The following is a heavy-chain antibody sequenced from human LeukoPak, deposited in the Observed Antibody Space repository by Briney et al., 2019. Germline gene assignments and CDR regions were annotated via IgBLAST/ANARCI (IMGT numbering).Heavy chain of an antibody. CDR2: IYYSGST. CDR3: ARGGYCSSTSCYYYYGMDV. V-gene: IGHV4-39*01. Sequence: PSETLSLTCTVSGGSISSSSYYWGWIRQPPGKGLEWIGSIYYSGSTYYNPSLKSRVTISVDTSKNQFSLKLSSVTAADTAAYYCARGGYCSSTSCYYYYGMDVWGQGTTVTVSS. J-gene: IGHJ6*02. D-gene: IGHD2-2*01. CDR1: GGSISSSSYY.